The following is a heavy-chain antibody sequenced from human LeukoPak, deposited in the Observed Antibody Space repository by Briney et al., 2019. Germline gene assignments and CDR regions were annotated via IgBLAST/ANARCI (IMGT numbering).Heavy chain of an antibody. Sequence: SETLSLTCTVSGGSISSSSYYWGWIRQPPGKGLEWIGSFYYSGSTYYNPSLKSRVTISVDTSKNQFSLKLSSVTAADTAVYYCARLARLSITMVRGVMQAFDIWGQGTMVTVSS. CDR1: GGSISSSSYY. CDR2: FYYSGST. D-gene: IGHD3-10*01. J-gene: IGHJ3*02. V-gene: IGHV4-39*01. CDR3: ARLARLSITMVRGVMQAFDI.